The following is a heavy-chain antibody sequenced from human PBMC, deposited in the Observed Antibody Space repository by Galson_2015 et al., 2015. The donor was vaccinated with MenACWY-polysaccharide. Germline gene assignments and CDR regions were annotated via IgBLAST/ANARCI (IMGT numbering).Heavy chain of an antibody. Sequence: SLRLSCAASGFTFSSYAMYWVRQAPGKGLEWVAVISYDATNKYYAESVKGRFSISRDNSKNTMYVQMNDLRAEDTATYYCARDYCSRTSFYCLDVWGQGTTVTVSS. CDR3: ARDYCSRTSFYCLDV. V-gene: IGHV3-30-3*01. CDR2: ISYDATNK. J-gene: IGHJ6*02. CDR1: GFTFSSYA. D-gene: IGHD2-2*01.